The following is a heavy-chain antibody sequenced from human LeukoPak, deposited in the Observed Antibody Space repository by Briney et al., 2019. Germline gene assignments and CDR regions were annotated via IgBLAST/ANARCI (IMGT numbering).Heavy chain of an antibody. D-gene: IGHD5-18*01. V-gene: IGHV1-8*03. Sequence: GASVKVSCKASGYTFTGYYMHWVRQAPGQGLEWMGWMNPNSGNTGYAQKLQGRVTITRNTSTSTAYMELSSLRSDDTAVYYCARRYTYGYNDYWGQGTLVTVSS. CDR3: ARRYTYGYNDY. J-gene: IGHJ4*02. CDR2: MNPNSGNT. CDR1: GYTFTGYY.